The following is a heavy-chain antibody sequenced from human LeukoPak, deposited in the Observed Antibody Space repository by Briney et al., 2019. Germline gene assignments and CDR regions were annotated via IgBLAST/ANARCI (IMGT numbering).Heavy chain of an antibody. CDR2: ISSSGSTI. D-gene: IGHD1-20*01. J-gene: IGHJ4*02. CDR3: APHNWNHAFHY. CDR1: GFTFSSYE. Sequence: GGSLRLSCAASGFTFSSYEMNWVRQAPGKGLEWVSYISSSGSTIYYADSVKGRFTISRDNAKNSLYLQMSSLRAEDTAVYYCAPHNWNHAFHYWGQGTLVTVSS. V-gene: IGHV3-48*03.